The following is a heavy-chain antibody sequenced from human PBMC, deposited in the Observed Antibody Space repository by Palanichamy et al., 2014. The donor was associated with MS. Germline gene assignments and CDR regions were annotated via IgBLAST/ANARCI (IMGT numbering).Heavy chain of an antibody. CDR2: ISRDSGAK. Sequence: EVQLVESGGNLVQPGGSLRLSCAASGFTFDAYAIHWVRQAPGKGLEWISGISRDSGAKVFADSVKGRFTISRDNAKNSGYLQMNNLRVEDTALYYCVERASGSYRYFDYWGQGTLVTVSS. V-gene: IGHV3-9*01. J-gene: IGHJ4*02. D-gene: IGHD1-26*01. CDR3: VERASGSYRYFDY. CDR1: GFTFDAYA.